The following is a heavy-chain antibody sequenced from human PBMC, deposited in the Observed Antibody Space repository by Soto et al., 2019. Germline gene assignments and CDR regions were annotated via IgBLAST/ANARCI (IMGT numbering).Heavy chain of an antibody. CDR2: IYSGGST. V-gene: IGHV3-53*04. CDR1: EFTVTSNY. CDR3: ARATYCTGGNCLLDY. J-gene: IGHJ4*02. Sequence: EVQLVESGGGLVQPGGSLRLSCAASEFTVTSNYMSWVRQAPGKGLEWVSVIYSGGSTYYADFVKGRFTISRDNSKNTVYLQMNSLRAEDTAVYHCARATYCTGGNCLLDYWGQGTLVTVSS. D-gene: IGHD2-15*01.